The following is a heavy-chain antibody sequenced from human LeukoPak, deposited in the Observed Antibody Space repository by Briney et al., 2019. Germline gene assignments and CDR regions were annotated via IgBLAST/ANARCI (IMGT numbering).Heavy chain of an antibody. Sequence: GGSLRLSCAASGFTFDDYAIHWVRQAPGKGLEWVSGISWNGAKIVYADSVKGRFTISRVNAKNSLYLQMDSLGTEDTALYYCAKETHSTMVPGYAFDIWGQGTMVTVSS. CDR3: AKETHSTMVPGYAFDI. J-gene: IGHJ3*02. CDR1: GFTFDDYA. V-gene: IGHV3-9*01. D-gene: IGHD2-8*01. CDR2: ISWNGAKI.